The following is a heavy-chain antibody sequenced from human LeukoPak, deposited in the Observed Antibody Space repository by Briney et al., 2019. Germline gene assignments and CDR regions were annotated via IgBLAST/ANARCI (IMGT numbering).Heavy chain of an antibody. Sequence: ASVKVSCKASGYTFTSYAMHWVRQAPGQRLEWMGWINAGNGNTKYSQEFQGRVTITRDTSASTAYMELSSLRSEDTAVYYCARGSSWSNWFDPWGQGTLVTVSS. V-gene: IGHV1-3*03. CDR3: ARGSSWSNWFDP. J-gene: IGHJ5*02. CDR1: GYTFTSYA. CDR2: INAGNGNT. D-gene: IGHD6-13*01.